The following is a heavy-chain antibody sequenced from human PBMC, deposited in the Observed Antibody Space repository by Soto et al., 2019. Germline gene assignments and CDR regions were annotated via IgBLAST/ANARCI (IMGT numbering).Heavy chain of an antibody. Sequence: PGGSLRLSCAVSEIIFSGYGMHWVRQAPGKGLEWVAVIRFDGSNIHYADSVKGRFTISRDNSKNTLYLQMNSLRAEDTAVYYCAKDVSRGVISGMDVWGQGTTVTVSS. J-gene: IGHJ6*02. D-gene: IGHD3-10*01. CDR2: IRFDGSNI. CDR3: AKDVSRGVISGMDV. CDR1: EIIFSGYG. V-gene: IGHV3-30*02.